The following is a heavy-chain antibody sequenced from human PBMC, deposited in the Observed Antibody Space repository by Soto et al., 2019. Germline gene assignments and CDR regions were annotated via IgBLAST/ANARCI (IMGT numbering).Heavy chain of an antibody. CDR1: GFTFSSYA. Sequence: HPGGSLRLSCAASGFTFSSYAMSWVRQAPGKGLEWVSAISGSGGSTYYADSVKGRFTISRDNSKNTLYLQMNSLRAEDTAVYYCAKGQWLVRIINVFDYWGQGTLVTVSS. J-gene: IGHJ4*02. D-gene: IGHD6-19*01. CDR3: AKGQWLVRIINVFDY. CDR2: ISGSGGST. V-gene: IGHV3-23*01.